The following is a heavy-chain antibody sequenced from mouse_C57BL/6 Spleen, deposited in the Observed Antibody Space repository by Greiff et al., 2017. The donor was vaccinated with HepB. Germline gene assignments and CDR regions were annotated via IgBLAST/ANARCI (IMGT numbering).Heavy chain of an antibody. CDR2: IYPRSGNT. Sequence: VQLQQSGAELARPGASVKLSCKASGYTFTSYGISWVKQRPGQGLEWIGEIYPRSGNTYYNEKFKGKATLTADKSSSTAYMELRSLTSEDSAVYFCAREAFITTVVREYYFDYWGQGTTLTVSS. CDR3: AREAFITTVVREYYFDY. V-gene: IGHV1-81*01. D-gene: IGHD1-1*01. CDR1: GYTFTSYG. J-gene: IGHJ2*01.